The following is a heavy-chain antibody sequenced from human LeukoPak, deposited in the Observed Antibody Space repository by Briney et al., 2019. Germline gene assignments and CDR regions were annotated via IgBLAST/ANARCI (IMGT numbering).Heavy chain of an antibody. V-gene: IGHV4-34*01. CDR1: GGSFSGYY. D-gene: IGHD1-1*01. CDR2: INHSGST. CDR3: ARDRRGTTGTTRGAYFDY. J-gene: IGHJ4*02. Sequence: SETLSLTCAVYGGSFSGYYWSWIRQPPGKGLEWIGEINHSGSTNYDPSLKSRVTISVDTSKNQFSLKLSSVTAADTAVYYCARDRRGTTGTTRGAYFDYWGQGTLVTVSS.